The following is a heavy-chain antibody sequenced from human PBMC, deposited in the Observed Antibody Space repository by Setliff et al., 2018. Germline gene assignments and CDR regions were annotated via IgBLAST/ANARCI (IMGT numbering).Heavy chain of an antibody. D-gene: IGHD6-19*01. CDR1: GFSFSSYT. CDR3: ANSDWYAAFDH. V-gene: IGHV3-7*01. Sequence: PGGSLRLSCAASGFSFSSYTMNWVRQAPGKGLEWVANIKQDESEKHYVGSVKGRFTISRDNARNSVYLQMNSLRAEDAAVYYCANSDWYAAFDHWGQGTLVTVSS. J-gene: IGHJ4*02. CDR2: IKQDESEK.